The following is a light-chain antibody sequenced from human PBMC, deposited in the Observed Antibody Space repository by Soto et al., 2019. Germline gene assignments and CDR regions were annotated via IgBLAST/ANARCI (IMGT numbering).Light chain of an antibody. CDR3: AAWDDSLNGWV. Sequence: QSVLTQPPSASGTPGQSVTISCSGSSSNIGRNNVNWYQQLTGTAPKLLIYSNYQRPSGVPDRFSGSRSGTSASLAISGLQSDDEADYYCAAWDDSLNGWVFGGGTKLTVL. CDR1: SSNIGRNN. V-gene: IGLV1-44*01. CDR2: SNY. J-gene: IGLJ3*02.